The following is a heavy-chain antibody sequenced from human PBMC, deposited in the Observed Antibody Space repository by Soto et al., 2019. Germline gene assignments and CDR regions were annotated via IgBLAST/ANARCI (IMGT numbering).Heavy chain of an antibody. Sequence: ASVKVACQVSGYTLTELSMHWVRQAPGKGLEWMGGFDPEDGETIYAQKFQGRVTMTEDTSTDTAYMELSSLRSEDTAVYYCATGGTAMVNYYYYYMDVWGKGTTVTSP. D-gene: IGHD5-18*01. J-gene: IGHJ6*03. CDR3: ATGGTAMVNYYYYYMDV. V-gene: IGHV1-24*01. CDR1: GYTLTELS. CDR2: FDPEDGET.